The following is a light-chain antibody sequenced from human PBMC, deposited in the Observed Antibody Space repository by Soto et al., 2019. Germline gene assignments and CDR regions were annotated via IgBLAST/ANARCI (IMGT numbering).Light chain of an antibody. J-gene: IGLJ2*01. CDR2: GST. V-gene: IGLV1-40*01. CDR1: SSNIGAGYD. CDR3: QSYDSSLYVV. Sequence: QSVLTQPPSVSGAPGQRVTISCTGSSSNIGAGYDVHWYQQLPGAAPKLLIYGSTNRPSGVPDRFSGSKSGTSASLAITGLQAEDEADYCCQSYDSSLYVVFGGGTKLTVL.